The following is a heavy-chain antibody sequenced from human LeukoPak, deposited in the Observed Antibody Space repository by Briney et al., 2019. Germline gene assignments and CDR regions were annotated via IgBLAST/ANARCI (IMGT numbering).Heavy chain of an antibody. D-gene: IGHD2-15*01. V-gene: IGHV3-74*01. CDR1: GFTFGSYW. CDR2: INSDGSST. Sequence: PGGSLRLSCAASGFTFGSYWMHWVRQAPGKGPVWVSRINSDGSSTSYADSVKGRFTISRDNAKNTLYLQMNSLRAEDTAVYYCARDLWYCSGGSCYSRSFDYWGQGTLVTVSS. J-gene: IGHJ4*02. CDR3: ARDLWYCSGGSCYSRSFDY.